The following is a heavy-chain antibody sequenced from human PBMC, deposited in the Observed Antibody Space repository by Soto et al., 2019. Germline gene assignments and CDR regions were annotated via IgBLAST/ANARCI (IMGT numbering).Heavy chain of an antibody. CDR1: GGSISSSNW. Sequence: SETLSLTCAVSGGSISSSNWWSWVRQPPGKGLEWIGEIYHSGSTNYNPSLKSRVTMSVDTPKNQFSLKVSSVTAADTAVYYCARTGVDFYFDFWGQGTLVTVSS. D-gene: IGHD3-10*01. CDR2: IYHSGST. CDR3: ARTGVDFYFDF. V-gene: IGHV4-4*02. J-gene: IGHJ4*02.